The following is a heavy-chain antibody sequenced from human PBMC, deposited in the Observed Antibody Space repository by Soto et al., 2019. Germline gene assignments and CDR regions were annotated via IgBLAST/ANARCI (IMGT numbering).Heavy chain of an antibody. Sequence: GEALKTSCKGSGYSFTSYWTGWVRQMPGKGLEWMGIIYPGDSDTRYSPTFQGQVTISADKSISTAYLQWSSLKASDTAMYYYARRVRGVPCNWGQGTLVTVSS. V-gene: IGHV5-51*01. CDR1: GYSFTSYW. CDR3: ARRVRGVPCN. J-gene: IGHJ4*02. D-gene: IGHD3-10*01. CDR2: IYPGDSDT.